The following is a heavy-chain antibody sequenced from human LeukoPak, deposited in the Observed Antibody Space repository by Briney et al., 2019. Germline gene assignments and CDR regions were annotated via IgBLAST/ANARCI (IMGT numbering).Heavy chain of an antibody. D-gene: IGHD2-2*01. CDR2: ISGSGGST. V-gene: IGHV3-23*01. CDR3: AKEIVGRYQLEEGREDAFDI. Sequence: QPGGSLRLSCAASGFTFSSYAMSWVRQAPGKGLEWVSAISGSGGSTYYADSVKGRFTISRDNSKNTLYLQMNSLRAEDTAVYYCAKEIVGRYQLEEGREDAFDIWGQGTMVTVSS. J-gene: IGHJ3*02. CDR1: GFTFSSYA.